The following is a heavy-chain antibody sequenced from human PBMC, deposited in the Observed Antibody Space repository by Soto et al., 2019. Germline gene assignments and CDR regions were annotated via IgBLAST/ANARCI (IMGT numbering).Heavy chain of an antibody. CDR1: GFTFSSYW. CDR3: ARNFDY. Sequence: EVQLVESGGGLVQPGGSLRLSCATSGFTFSSYWMYWVRHAPGKGLVWVSRINSDGSNRGHADSVKARFSISRDNAKSTLYLEMNSLRAENTAVYYCARNFDYGGQGILVTVSS. V-gene: IGHV3-74*01. CDR2: INSDGSNR. J-gene: IGHJ4*02.